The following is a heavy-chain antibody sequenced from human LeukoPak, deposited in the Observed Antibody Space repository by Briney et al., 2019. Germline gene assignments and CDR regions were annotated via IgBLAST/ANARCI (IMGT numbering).Heavy chain of an antibody. V-gene: IGHV4-39*07. J-gene: IGHJ6*03. Sequence: SETLSLTCTVSGGSISSSSYYWGWIRQPPGKGLEWIGSIYYSGSTYYNPSLKSRVTISVDTSKNQFSLKLSSVTAADTAVYYCARGKRGHMDVWGKGTTVTVSS. D-gene: IGHD3-10*01. CDR2: IYYSGST. CDR1: GGSISSSSYY. CDR3: ARGKRGHMDV.